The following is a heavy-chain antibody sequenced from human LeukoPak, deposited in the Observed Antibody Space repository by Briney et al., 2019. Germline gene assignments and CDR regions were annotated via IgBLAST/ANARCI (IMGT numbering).Heavy chain of an antibody. CDR1: GFRFDDFA. CDR3: AKEIDTLGTNAFDI. CDR2: VSADGAKS. V-gene: IGHV3-43*02. Sequence: PGGSLRLSCAASGFRFDDFAMHWVRQSPGKGLEWVSLVSADGAKSYYAESVRGRFTISRDNSKNSLYLQMNTLRSEDTAFYYCAKEIDTLGTNAFDIWGTGHWSPSLQ. J-gene: IGHJ3*02. D-gene: IGHD2-15*01.